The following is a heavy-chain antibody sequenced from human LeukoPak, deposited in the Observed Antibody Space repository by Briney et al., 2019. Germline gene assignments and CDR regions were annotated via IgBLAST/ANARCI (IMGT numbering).Heavy chain of an antibody. CDR3: ARDLDQTGFLEWLSYYYYYYMDV. V-gene: IGHV3-7*01. CDR2: IKQDGSEK. CDR1: GFTFSSYW. D-gene: IGHD3-3*01. Sequence: GGSLRLSCAASGFTFSSYWMSWVRQAPGKGLEWVANIKQDGSEKYYVDSVKGRFTISRDNAKNSLYLQMNSLRAEDTAVYYCARDLDQTGFLEWLSYYYYYYMDVWGKGTTVTVSS. J-gene: IGHJ6*03.